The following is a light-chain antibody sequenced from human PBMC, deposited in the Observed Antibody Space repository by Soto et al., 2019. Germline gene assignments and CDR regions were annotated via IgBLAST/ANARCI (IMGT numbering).Light chain of an antibody. CDR1: QSISNY. Sequence: DIQMTQSPSSLSASVGDRVTITCRASQSISNYLNWYQHKPGEAPKLLIYAASNLRRGVLSRFSGSGSGTDFTLTISTLQPDDFATYYGRQSYNSPPYSFGQGTNLEIK. J-gene: IGKJ2*01. CDR3: RQSYNSPPYS. V-gene: IGKV1-39*01. CDR2: AAS.